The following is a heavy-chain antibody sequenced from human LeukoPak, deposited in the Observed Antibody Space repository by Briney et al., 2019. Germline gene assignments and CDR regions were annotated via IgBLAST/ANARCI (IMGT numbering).Heavy chain of an antibody. D-gene: IGHD6-19*01. CDR1: GFTFSSYE. CDR3: ARDAVAAQFDY. V-gene: IGHV3-48*03. J-gene: IGHJ4*02. Sequence: GGSLRLSCAAPGFTFSSYEMNWVRQAPGKGLEWVSYISSSGSTIYYADSVKGRFTISRDNAKNSLYLQMNSLRAEDTAVYYCARDAVAAQFDYWGQGTLVTVSS. CDR2: ISSSGSTI.